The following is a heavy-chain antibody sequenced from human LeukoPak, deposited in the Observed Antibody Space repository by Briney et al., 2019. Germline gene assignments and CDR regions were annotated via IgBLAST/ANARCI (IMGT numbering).Heavy chain of an antibody. CDR1: GFILRSYA. CDR3: AKPSSGWTSFDY. D-gene: IGHD6-19*01. Sequence: PGGSLRLSCEASGFILRSYAMGWVRQAPGKGLEWVSGISSSGGTTYYADSVKGRFSISRDNSKNTLSLQMNSLRAEDTAVYYCAKPSSGWTSFDYWSQGTLVTVSS. J-gene: IGHJ4*02. CDR2: ISSSGGTT. V-gene: IGHV3-23*01.